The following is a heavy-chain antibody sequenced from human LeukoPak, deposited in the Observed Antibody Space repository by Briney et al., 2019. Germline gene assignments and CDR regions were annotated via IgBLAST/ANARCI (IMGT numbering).Heavy chain of an antibody. CDR2: INPNSGGT. CDR3: ARDKTGSYYTYFDY. Sequence: ASVKVSCKASGYTITGYYMHWVRQAPGQGLEWMGWINPNSGGTNYAQKFQGRVTMTRDTSISTAYMELSRLRSDDTAVYYCARDKTGSYYTYFDYWGQGTLVTVSS. CDR1: GYTITGYY. V-gene: IGHV1-2*02. D-gene: IGHD1-26*01. J-gene: IGHJ4*02.